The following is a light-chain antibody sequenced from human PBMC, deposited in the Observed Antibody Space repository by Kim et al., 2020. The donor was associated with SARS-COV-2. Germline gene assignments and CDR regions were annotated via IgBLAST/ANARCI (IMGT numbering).Light chain of an antibody. J-gene: IGLJ3*02. Sequence: VSPGQTASITCSGDKLGDKYACWYQQKPGQSPVLVSYQDSKRPSGIPERFSGSNSGNTATLTISGTQAMDEADYYCQAWDSSTAWVFGGGTQLTVL. CDR1: KLGDKY. CDR3: QAWDSSTAWV. CDR2: QDS. V-gene: IGLV3-1*01.